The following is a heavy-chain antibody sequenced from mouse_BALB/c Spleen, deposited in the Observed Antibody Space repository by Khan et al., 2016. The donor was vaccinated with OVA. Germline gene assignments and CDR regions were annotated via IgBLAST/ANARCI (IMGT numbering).Heavy chain of an antibody. Sequence: EVQLQESGPGLVKPSQSLSLTCSVTGYLITSGCYWNWIRQFPGKKLEWMGHISYDGNKNYNPSLKNRISITRDTSKNQFFLRLNSVTTEDTATSYCARDEGYYYGGYFDYWGQGTTLTVSS. J-gene: IGHJ2*01. CDR3: ARDEGYYYGGYFDY. V-gene: IGHV3-6*02. D-gene: IGHD1-1*01. CDR2: ISYDGNK. CDR1: GYLITSGCY.